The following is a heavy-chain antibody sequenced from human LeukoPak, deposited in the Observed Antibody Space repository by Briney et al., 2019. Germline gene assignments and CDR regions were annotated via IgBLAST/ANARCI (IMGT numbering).Heavy chain of an antibody. CDR1: GGSISSGDSH. CDR3: ARAPGVAEVGRLDL. V-gene: IGHV4-30-4*01. CDR2: IFYSGNV. J-gene: IGHJ2*01. Sequence: SQTLSLTCTVSGGSISSGDSHWSWIRQPPGKGLEWIGYIFYSGNVYYSSSLKSRVTISMDTPKNQFSLKLSSVTAADTAVYYCARAPGVAEVGRLDLWGRGTLVTVSS. D-gene: IGHD7-27*01.